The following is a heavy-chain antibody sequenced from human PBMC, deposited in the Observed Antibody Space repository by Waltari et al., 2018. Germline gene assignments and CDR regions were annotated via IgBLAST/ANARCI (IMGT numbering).Heavy chain of an antibody. CDR3: ARGRHISWIANQGGLHY. CDR1: GYNFTSYD. V-gene: IGHV1-8*03. D-gene: IGHD2-21*01. CDR2: MNPNSGNT. Sequence: QVQLVQSGAEVKKPGASVKGSCKASGYNFTSYDINWVRQANRQGLEWMGWMNPNSGNTGYAQKFQGRVTISRNTSISTAYMELSSLRSEDTAVYYCARGRHISWIANQGGLHYWGQGTLVTVSS. J-gene: IGHJ4*02.